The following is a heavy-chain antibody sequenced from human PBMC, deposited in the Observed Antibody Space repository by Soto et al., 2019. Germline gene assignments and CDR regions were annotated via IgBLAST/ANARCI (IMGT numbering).Heavy chain of an antibody. CDR2: IYPGDSDT. D-gene: IGHD6-19*01. V-gene: IGHV5-51*01. CDR1: GYSFTSYW. CDR3: ARHISSGWYPYYYYYGMDV. J-gene: IGHJ6*02. Sequence: GESLKISCKGSGYSFTSYWIGWVRQMPGKGLEWMGIIYPGDSDTRYSPSFQGQVTISADKSISTAYLQWSSLKASDTAMYYCARHISSGWYPYYYYYGMDVWGQGTTVTVSS.